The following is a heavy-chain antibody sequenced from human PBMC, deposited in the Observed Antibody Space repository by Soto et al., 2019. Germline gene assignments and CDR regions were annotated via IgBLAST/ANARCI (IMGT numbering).Heavy chain of an antibody. CDR1: EYSFTTFW. CDR3: ERNLSDHRTYLDALDV. D-gene: IGHD2-8*01. V-gene: IGHV5-10-1*01. J-gene: IGHJ3*01. CDR2: LDPADSFT. Sequence: PGESLKISCNVSEYSFTTFWISWVRQMPEKGLEWMGRLDPADSFTNYSPSFQGHVTISVDKSINTAYLQWSSLKASDTAIYYCERNLSDHRTYLDALDVWGQGTMVTVSS.